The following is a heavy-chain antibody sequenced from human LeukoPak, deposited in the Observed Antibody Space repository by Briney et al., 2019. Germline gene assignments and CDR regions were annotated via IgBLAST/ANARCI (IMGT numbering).Heavy chain of an antibody. V-gene: IGHV3-30*03. J-gene: IGHJ5*02. Sequence: PGRSLRLSCAASGFTFSSYGMHWVRQAPGKGLAWVAVIAYDGSNKYYADSVKGRFTISRDNSKNTLYLQMNSLRAEDTAVYYCATRIYGSGSFNWFDPWGQGTLVTVSS. D-gene: IGHD3-10*01. CDR2: IAYDGSNK. CDR1: GFTFSSYG. CDR3: ATRIYGSGSFNWFDP.